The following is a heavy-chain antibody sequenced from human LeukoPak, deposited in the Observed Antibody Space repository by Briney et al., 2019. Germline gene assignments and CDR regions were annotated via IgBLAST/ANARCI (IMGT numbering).Heavy chain of an antibody. CDR1: GGSISSYY. V-gene: IGHV4-59*01. CDR2: IYYSGST. CDR3: ARDDWLAPRAFDI. D-gene: IGHD6-19*01. Sequence: SETLSLTCTVSGGSISSYYWSWIRQPPGKGLEWIGYIYYSGSTNYNPSLKSRVTISVDTSKNQFSLKLSSVTAADTAVYYCARDDWLAPRAFDIWGQGTMVTVSS. J-gene: IGHJ3*02.